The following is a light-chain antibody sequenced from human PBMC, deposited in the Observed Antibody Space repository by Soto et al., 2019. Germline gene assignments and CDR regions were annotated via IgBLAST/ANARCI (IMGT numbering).Light chain of an antibody. J-gene: IGLJ1*01. Sequence: QSALTQPPSVSGSPGQSVTISCTGTSSDVGKYDRVSWYQQPPGTAPELIIYEVTNRPSGVPARFSGSKSGNTASLTISGLQAEDEADYYCSSYTSTSRYVFGAGTKVTVL. CDR2: EVT. V-gene: IGLV2-18*02. CDR3: SSYTSTSRYV. CDR1: SSDVGKYDR.